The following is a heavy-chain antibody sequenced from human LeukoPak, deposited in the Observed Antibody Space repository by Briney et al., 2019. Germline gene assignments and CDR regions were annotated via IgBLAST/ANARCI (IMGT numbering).Heavy chain of an antibody. CDR2: ISAYNGNT. D-gene: IGHD3-10*01. J-gene: IGHJ6*02. CDR3: ARTLIRGVIITYYYGMDV. V-gene: IGHV1-18*01. CDR1: GYTFTSYG. Sequence: PVASVKVSCKASGYTFTSYGISWVRQAPGQGLEWMGWISAYNGNTNYAQKLQGRVTMTTDTSTSTAYMELRSLRSDDTAVYYCARTLIRGVIITYYYGMDVWGQGTTVTVSS.